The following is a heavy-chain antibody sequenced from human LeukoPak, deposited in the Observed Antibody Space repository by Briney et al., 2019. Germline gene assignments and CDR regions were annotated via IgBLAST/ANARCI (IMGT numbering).Heavy chain of an antibody. J-gene: IGHJ6*04. CDR2: INHSGST. CDR1: GGSFSGYY. D-gene: IGHD6-19*01. CDR3: ARNLKRRWLVFSGPLDV. V-gene: IGHV4-34*01. Sequence: SETLSLTCAVYGGSFSGYYWSWIRQPPGKGLEWIGEINHSGSTNYNPSLKSRVTISVDTSKNQFSLKLSSATAADTAVYYCARNLKRRWLVFSGPLDVWGKGTTVTISS.